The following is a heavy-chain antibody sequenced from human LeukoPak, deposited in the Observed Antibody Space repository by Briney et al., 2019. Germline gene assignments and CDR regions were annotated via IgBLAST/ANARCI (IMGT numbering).Heavy chain of an antibody. CDR1: GYTFTSYA. V-gene: IGHV1-3*01. CDR2: INAGIGNT. J-gene: IGHJ5*02. Sequence: ASVKVSCKASGYTFTSYAMHWVRQAPGQRLEWMGWINAGIGNTKYSQKFQGRVTITRDTSASTAYMELSSLRSEDTAVYYCAREGSSSGWYIGSVDPWGQGTLVTVSS. CDR3: AREGSSSGWYIGSVDP. D-gene: IGHD6-19*01.